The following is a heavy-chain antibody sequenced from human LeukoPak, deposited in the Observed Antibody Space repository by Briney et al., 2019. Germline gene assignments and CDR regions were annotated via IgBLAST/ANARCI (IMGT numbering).Heavy chain of an antibody. CDR1: GGSISSYY. CDR2: IYYSGTT. CDR3: ARVQMATINFDY. D-gene: IGHD5-12*01. V-gene: IGHV4-59*01. Sequence: PSETLSLTCTVSGGSISSYYWSWIRQPPGKGLEWIGLIYYSGTTNYNPSLKSRVTISVDTSENQFSLKLYSVTAADTAVYYCARVQMATINFDYWGQGTLVTVSS. J-gene: IGHJ4*02.